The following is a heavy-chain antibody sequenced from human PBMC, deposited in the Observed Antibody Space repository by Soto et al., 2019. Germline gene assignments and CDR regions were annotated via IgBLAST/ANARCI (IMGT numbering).Heavy chain of an antibody. V-gene: IGHV4-39*01. J-gene: IGHJ4*02. CDR3: ASQLETTTYFDY. Sequence: LQLQESGPGLVKPSETLSLTCTVSGGYISNSDYFWAWMRQPPGKGLEWVGTISHTGSPRYNPSLKSPVTISVDTSKYQFSFRLPTVTAAHTAVFYCASQLETTTYFDYWGRGTLVNVSS. CDR2: ISHTGSP. D-gene: IGHD1-7*01. CDR1: GGYISNSDYF.